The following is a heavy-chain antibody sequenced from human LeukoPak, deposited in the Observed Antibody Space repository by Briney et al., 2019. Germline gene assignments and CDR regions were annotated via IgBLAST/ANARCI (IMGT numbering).Heavy chain of an antibody. CDR1: GGSISSYY. V-gene: IGHV4-59*01. CDR3: ARAQFTIFGVVTEFDY. Sequence: SETLSLTCAVSGGSISSYYWSWIRQPPGKGLEWIGYIYYSGSTNYNPSLKSRVTISVDTSKNQFSLKLSSVTAADTAVYYCARAQFTIFGVVTEFDYWGQGTLVTVSS. J-gene: IGHJ4*02. D-gene: IGHD3-3*01. CDR2: IYYSGST.